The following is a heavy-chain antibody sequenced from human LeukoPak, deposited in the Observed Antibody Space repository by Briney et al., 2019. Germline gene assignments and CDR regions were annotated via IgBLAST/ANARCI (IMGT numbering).Heavy chain of an antibody. CDR3: AGHYYDSSGYGYYYYGMDV. J-gene: IGHJ6*02. CDR2: IYYSGST. CDR1: GGSISSYY. V-gene: IGHV4-59*08. Sequence: SETLSLTCTVSGGSISSYYWSWIRQPPGKGLEWIGYIYYSGSTYYNPAPKSRVTISVDTSKNQFSLKLSSVTAADTAVYYCAGHYYDSSGYGYYYYGMDVWGQGTTVTVSS. D-gene: IGHD3-22*01.